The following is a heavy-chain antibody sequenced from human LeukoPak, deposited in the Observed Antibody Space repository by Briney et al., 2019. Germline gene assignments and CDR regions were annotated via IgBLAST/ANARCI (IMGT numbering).Heavy chain of an antibody. CDR1: DDSINKYY. CDR2: IYYTGST. V-gene: IGHV4-59*01. Sequence: SETLSLTCSVSDDSINKYYWSWIRQPPGKGLEWIGYIYYTGSTNYNPSLKSRVTISIDTSKNQFSLKLSSVTAADTAVYYCARVPYYYDSSGYYYAYFDYWGQGTLVTVSS. CDR3: ARVPYYYDSSGYYYAYFDY. J-gene: IGHJ4*02. D-gene: IGHD3-22*01.